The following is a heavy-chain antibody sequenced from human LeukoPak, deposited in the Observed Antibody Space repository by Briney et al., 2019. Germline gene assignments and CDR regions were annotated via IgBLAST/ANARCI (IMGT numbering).Heavy chain of an antibody. V-gene: IGHV4-30-4*08. J-gene: IGHJ3*02. D-gene: IGHD2-2*01. CDR3: ARGVGGYQLEGNDAFDI. Sequence: SETLSLTCTVSGGSISSGDYYWSWSRQPPGKGLGWNGYIYYSGSTYYNPSLKSRVTISVDTSKNQFSLKLSSVTAADTAVYYCARGVGGYQLEGNDAFDIWGQGTMVTVSS. CDR1: GGSISSGDYY. CDR2: IYYSGST.